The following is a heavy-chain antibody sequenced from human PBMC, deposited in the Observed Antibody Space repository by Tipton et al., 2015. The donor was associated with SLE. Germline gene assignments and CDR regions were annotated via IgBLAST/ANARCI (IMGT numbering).Heavy chain of an antibody. CDR3: ARAVEMAAILYC. D-gene: IGHD5-24*01. CDR2: IFYNGDT. CDR1: GGSINSHY. Sequence: TLSLTCTVSGGSINSHYWSWIRQPPGKGLEWIGYIFYNGDTNYNPSLRSRVTISVDTSKNQFSLILRSVTDADTAVYYCARAVEMAAILYCWGQGPLVPVSS. J-gene: IGHJ4*02. V-gene: IGHV4-59*11.